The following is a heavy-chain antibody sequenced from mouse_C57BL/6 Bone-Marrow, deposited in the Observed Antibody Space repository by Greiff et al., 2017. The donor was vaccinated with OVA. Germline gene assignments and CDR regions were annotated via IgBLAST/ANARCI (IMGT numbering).Heavy chain of an antibody. J-gene: IGHJ2*01. CDR3: AKSTTAH. V-gene: IGHV1-26*01. Sequence: VQLQQSGPELVKPGASVKISCKASGYTFTDYYMNWVKQSHGQSLEWIGDINPNNGGTSYNQKFKGKATLTVDKSSSTAYMELRSLTSEDSAVYYCAKSTTAHWGQGTTLTVSS. CDR1: GYTFTDYY. D-gene: IGHD1-2*01. CDR2: INPNNGGT.